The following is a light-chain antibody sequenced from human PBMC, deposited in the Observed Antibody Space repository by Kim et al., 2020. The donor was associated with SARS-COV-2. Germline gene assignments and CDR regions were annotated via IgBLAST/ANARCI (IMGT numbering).Light chain of an antibody. CDR1: QCVNSY. CDR3: QQRGNWT. CDR2: DAS. V-gene: IGKV3-11*01. Sequence: LSLFQGERATLSCRASQCVNSYVAWYQHTPGQPPRLLIYDASMTATGIPARFSGSGSGTDFTLTISSLAPEDSAVYYCQQRGNWTFGQGTKVDIK. J-gene: IGKJ1*01.